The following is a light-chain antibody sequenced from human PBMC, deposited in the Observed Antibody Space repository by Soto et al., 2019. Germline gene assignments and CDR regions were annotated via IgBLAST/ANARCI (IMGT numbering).Light chain of an antibody. J-gene: IGKJ4*01. Sequence: EIVLTQSPATLSLSPWERATLSCRASQSGSNYLAWYQQKPGQAPRLLIYGASTRATGIPDRFSGSGSGTDFTLTIYRLEPEDFAVYCCQQYGSSPLTFGGGTKVDIK. V-gene: IGKV3-20*01. CDR1: QSGSNY. CDR3: QQYGSSPLT. CDR2: GAS.